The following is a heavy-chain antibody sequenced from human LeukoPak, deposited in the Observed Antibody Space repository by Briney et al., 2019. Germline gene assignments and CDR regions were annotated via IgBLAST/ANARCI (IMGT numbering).Heavy chain of an antibody. CDR1: GYSFSMYW. D-gene: IGHD3-3*01. Sequence: GESLKISCKGSGYSFSMYWTGWVRQMPGKGLEWMGIIYPGDSQTAYSPSFQGQVTISADKSISTAYLQWRSLKASDTAMYYCGRIRGYDFWSRGAFNIWGQGTMVTVSS. J-gene: IGHJ3*02. CDR3: GRIRGYDFWSRGAFNI. CDR2: IYPGDSQT. V-gene: IGHV5-51*01.